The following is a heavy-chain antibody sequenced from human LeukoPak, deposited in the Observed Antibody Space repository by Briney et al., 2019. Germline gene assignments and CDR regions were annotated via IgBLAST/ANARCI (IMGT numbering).Heavy chain of an antibody. D-gene: IGHD1-26*01. Sequence: SETLSLTCTVSGGSISSSSNFWGWIRQPPGKGLEWIGSISYSGSTYYNPSLKSRVTISVDTSKNQFSLKLSSVTAADTAVYYWARLTPYSGSPLGDYWGQGTLVTVSS. J-gene: IGHJ4*02. V-gene: IGHV4-39*01. CDR3: ARLTPYSGSPLGDY. CDR2: ISYSGST. CDR1: GGSISSSSNF.